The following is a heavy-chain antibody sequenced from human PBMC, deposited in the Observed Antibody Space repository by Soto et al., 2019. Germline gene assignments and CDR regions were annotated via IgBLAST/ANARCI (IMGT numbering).Heavy chain of an antibody. CDR1: GFTFSSYA. D-gene: IGHD3-10*01. CDR3: AKESRYGSGVPYDY. J-gene: IGHJ4*02. CDR2: ISGSGGST. Sequence: GGSLRLSCAASGFTFSSYAMSWVRQAPGKGLEWVSAISGSGGSTYYADSVKGRFTISRDNSKNTLYLQMNSLRAEDAAVYYCAKESRYGSGVPYDYWGQGTLVTVSS. V-gene: IGHV3-23*01.